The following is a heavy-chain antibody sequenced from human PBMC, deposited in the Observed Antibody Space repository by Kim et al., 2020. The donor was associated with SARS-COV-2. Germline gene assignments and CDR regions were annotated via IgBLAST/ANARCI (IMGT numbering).Heavy chain of an antibody. D-gene: IGHD3-10*01. J-gene: IGHJ6*02. Sequence: VKGRFTISRDNSKSTLYLQMNSLRAEDTAVYYCAGGSGSWNYYYYGMDVWGQGTTVTVSS. CDR3: AGGSGSWNYYYYGMDV. V-gene: IGHV3-23*01.